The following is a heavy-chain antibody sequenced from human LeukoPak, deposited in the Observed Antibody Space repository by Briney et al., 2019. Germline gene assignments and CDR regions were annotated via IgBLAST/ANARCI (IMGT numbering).Heavy chain of an antibody. J-gene: IGHJ6*03. CDR1: GGTFSSYA. Sequence: SVKVSCKASGGTFSSYAISWVRHAPGQGLEWMGRIIPIFGTANYAQKFQGRVTITTDESTSTAYMELSSLRSEDTAVYYCASAMEGYPHYMDVWGKGTTVTVSS. V-gene: IGHV1-69*05. CDR2: IIPIFGTA. D-gene: IGHD2-15*01. CDR3: ASAMEGYPHYMDV.